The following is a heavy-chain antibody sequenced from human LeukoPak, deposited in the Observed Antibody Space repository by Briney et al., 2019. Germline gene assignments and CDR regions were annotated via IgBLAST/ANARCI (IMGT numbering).Heavy chain of an antibody. Sequence: GGSLRLSCAASGFTFSSHNMNWVRQAPGKGLEWVSSISSSSSYINYAESVKGRFTISRDNAKNSLYLQMNSLRAEDTAVYYCARGSPVTAAAVGKFDPWGQGTLVTVSS. CDR2: ISSSSSYI. J-gene: IGHJ5*02. V-gene: IGHV3-21*01. CDR3: ARGSPVTAAAVGKFDP. CDR1: GFTFSSHN. D-gene: IGHD2-2*01.